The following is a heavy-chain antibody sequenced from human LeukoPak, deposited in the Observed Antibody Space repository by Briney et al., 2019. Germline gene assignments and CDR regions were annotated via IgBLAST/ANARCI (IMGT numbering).Heavy chain of an antibody. V-gene: IGHV5-51*01. D-gene: IGHD2/OR15-2a*01. CDR3: ARAGYSNRWDGVDY. J-gene: IGHJ4*02. Sequence: GESLKISCKGSGYTFTNYWIGWVRQMPGKGLEFMGIIYPGDSDTRYSPSFQGQVTISVDKSINTAYLQWSSLKASDSAMYYCARAGYSNRWDGVDYWGQGTLVSVSS. CDR2: IYPGDSDT. CDR1: GYTFTNYW.